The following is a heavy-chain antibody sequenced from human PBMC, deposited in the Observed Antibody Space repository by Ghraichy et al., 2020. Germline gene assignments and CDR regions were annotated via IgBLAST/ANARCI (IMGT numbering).Heavy chain of an antibody. CDR1: GGTFSSYA. J-gene: IGHJ4*02. CDR3: ARVGQWQQFDY. CDR2: IIPILGIA. V-gene: IGHV1-69*04. D-gene: IGHD6-19*01. Sequence: SVKVSCKASGGTFSSYAISWVRQAPGQGLEWMGRIIPILGIANYAQKFQGRVTITADKSTSTAYMELSSLRSEDTAVYYFARVGQWQQFDYWGQGTLVTVSS.